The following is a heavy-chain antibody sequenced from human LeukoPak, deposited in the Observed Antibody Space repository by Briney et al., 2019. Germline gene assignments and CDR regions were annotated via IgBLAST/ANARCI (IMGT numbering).Heavy chain of an antibody. J-gene: IGHJ4*02. CDR1: GFTFSSHW. CDR2: IKKDVDEK. Sequence: GGSLRLSCAASGFTFSSHWMTWIRQAPGKGLEWVASIKKDVDEKYYVDSVNGRFTISRDNAKNSLYLHMNSLRVEDTAVYYCARGPPYGSRSDYFDYWGQGTLDTVSS. D-gene: IGHD3-10*01. V-gene: IGHV3-7*01. CDR3: ARGPPYGSRSDYFDY.